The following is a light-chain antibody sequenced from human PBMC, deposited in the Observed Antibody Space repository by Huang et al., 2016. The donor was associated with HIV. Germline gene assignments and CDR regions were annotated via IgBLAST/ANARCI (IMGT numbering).Light chain of an antibody. V-gene: IGKV3-11*01. CDR3: QQRSNWPLLT. Sequence: EIVLTQSPATLSLSPGETATLSCRASQSVFSYLAWYQHKPGQAPRLLIYDASNRATGIPARFSGSGSWTDFTLTISSLQPEDFAVYYCQQRSNWPLLTFGGGTKVEI. CDR1: QSVFSY. J-gene: IGKJ4*01. CDR2: DAS.